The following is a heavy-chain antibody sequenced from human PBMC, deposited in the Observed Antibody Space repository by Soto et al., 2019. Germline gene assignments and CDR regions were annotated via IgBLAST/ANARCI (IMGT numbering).Heavy chain of an antibody. CDR2: IKFNGIET. CDR1: GFTFRYFW. D-gene: IGHD3-10*01. CDR3: XXXXXXXXXXSVNHYFDY. V-gene: IGHV3-7*01. Sequence: EVQVVESGGKLVQPGGSLRLSCVGSGFTFRYFWMSWVRQAPGXGLEWVARIKFNGIETQYADSVKGRFTISRDNADNSVYLXMNXXXXXXXXXXXXXXXXXXXXXXSVNHYFDYWGQGTLVTVTS. J-gene: IGHJ4*02.